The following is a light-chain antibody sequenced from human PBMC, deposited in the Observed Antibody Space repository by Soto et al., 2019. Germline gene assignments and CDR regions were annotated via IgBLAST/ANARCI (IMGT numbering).Light chain of an antibody. CDR1: QSISSW. CDR3: QQYNSSSRT. V-gene: IGKV1-5*01. CDR2: DAS. J-gene: IGKJ1*01. Sequence: DIQMTQSPSTLSASVGDRVTITCRASQSISSWLAWYQQKPGQAPKLLIYDASSLESGVPSRFSGSGSGTEFTLTISSLLPDYFATYYCQQYNSSSRTFGQGTKVEIK.